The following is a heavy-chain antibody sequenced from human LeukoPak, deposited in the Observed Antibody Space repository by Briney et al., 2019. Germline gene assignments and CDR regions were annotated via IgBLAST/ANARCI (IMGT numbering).Heavy chain of an antibody. V-gene: IGHV4-59*08. D-gene: IGHD5/OR15-5a*01. CDR1: GGSISSYY. J-gene: IGHJ3*02. CDR2: IYYSGST. CDR3: ARAVYRRDAFDI. Sequence: SETLSLTCTVSGGSISSYYWSWIRQPPGKGLEWIGYIYYSGSTNYNPSLKSRVTISVDTSKNQFSLKLSSVTAADTAAYYCARAVYRRDAFDIWGQGTMVTVSS.